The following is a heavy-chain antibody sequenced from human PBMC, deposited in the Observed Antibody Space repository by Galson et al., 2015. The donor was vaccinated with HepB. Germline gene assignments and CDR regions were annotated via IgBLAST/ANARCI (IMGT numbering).Heavy chain of an antibody. CDR2: ISGNGGGT. CDR1: GFTFSSYA. CDR3: AKDLWTYYHDSSGYTPFDY. V-gene: IGHV3-23*01. J-gene: IGHJ4*02. Sequence: SLRLSCAASGFTFSSYAMSWVRQAPGKGLEWVSGISGNGGGTDDEDSVKGRFTISRDNSKNTLFLQMNSLRAEDTAVYYCAKDLWTYYHDSSGYTPFDYWGQGTLVTVSS. D-gene: IGHD3-22*01.